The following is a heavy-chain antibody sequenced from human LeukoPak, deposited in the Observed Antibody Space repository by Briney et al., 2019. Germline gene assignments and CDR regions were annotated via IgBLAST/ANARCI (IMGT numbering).Heavy chain of an antibody. J-gene: IGHJ4*02. CDR3: AKGDYGDYGDYFDY. CDR1: GFTFSSYG. CDR2: ISYDGSNK. Sequence: PGRSLRLSCAASGFTFSSYGMHWVRQAPGKGLEWVAVISYDGSNKYYADSVKGRFTISRDNSKNTPYLQMNSLRAEDTAVYYCAKGDYGDYGDYFDYWGQGTLVTVSS. V-gene: IGHV3-30*18. D-gene: IGHD4-17*01.